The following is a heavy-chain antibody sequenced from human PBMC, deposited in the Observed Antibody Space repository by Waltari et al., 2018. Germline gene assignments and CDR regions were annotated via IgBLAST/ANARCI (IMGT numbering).Heavy chain of an antibody. CDR1: GGSISSYY. D-gene: IGHD2-2*03. CDR3: ARTGGYCSSTSCYYYYGMDV. Sequence: QVQLQESGPGLVKPSETLSLTCTVSGGSISSYYWSWIRQPPGKGLEWIGYIYYSGSTNYTPPLKSRVTISVDTSKNQFSLKLSSVTAADTAVYYCARTGGYCSSTSCYYYYGMDVWGQGTTVTVSS. J-gene: IGHJ6*02. CDR2: IYYSGST. V-gene: IGHV4-59*01.